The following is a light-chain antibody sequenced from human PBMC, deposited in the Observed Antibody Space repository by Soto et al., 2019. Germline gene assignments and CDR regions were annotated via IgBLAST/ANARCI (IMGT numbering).Light chain of an antibody. CDR2: KAS. CDR3: QHYTSYSEA. V-gene: IGKV1-5*03. Sequence: DIQMTQSPSTLSGSVGDRVTITCRASQTISSWLAWYQQKPGKAPKLLIYKASTLKSGVPSRFSGSGSGTEFPLTISSLQPDDFATYYCQHYTSYSEACGQGTKVELK. CDR1: QTISSW. J-gene: IGKJ1*01.